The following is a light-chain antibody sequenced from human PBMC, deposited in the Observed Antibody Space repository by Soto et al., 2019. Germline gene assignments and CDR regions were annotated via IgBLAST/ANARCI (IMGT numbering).Light chain of an antibody. V-gene: IGLV2-14*03. J-gene: IGLJ1*01. CDR1: SSDVGAYNY. CDR3: SSFSRSTPLV. CDR2: DVT. Sequence: QSVLTQPASVSGSPGQSITSSCTGTSSDVGAYNYVSWYQRHPGTAPKLIIYDVTLRPSGVSNRFSGSKSGNTASLTISGLQAEDEADFYCSSFSRSTPLVFGTGTKLTVL.